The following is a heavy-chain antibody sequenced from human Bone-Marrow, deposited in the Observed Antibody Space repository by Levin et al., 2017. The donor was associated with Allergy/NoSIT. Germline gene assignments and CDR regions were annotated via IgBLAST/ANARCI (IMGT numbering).Heavy chain of an antibody. V-gene: IGHV3-11*01. Sequence: GESLKISCAASGFTFSDYYMSWIRQAPGKGLEWVSYISSSGSTIYYADSVKGRFTISRDNAKNSLYLQMNSLRAEDTAVYYCARWDYYDSSGYQAFDIWGQGTMVTVSS. J-gene: IGHJ3*02. CDR3: ARWDYYDSSGYQAFDI. D-gene: IGHD3-22*01. CDR2: ISSSGSTI. CDR1: GFTFSDYY.